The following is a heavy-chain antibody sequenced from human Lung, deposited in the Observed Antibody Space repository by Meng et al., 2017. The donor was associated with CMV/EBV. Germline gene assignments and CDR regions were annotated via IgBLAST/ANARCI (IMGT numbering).Heavy chain of an antibody. D-gene: IGHD3-16*01. J-gene: IGHJ4*02. CDR1: GGPFSSYY. CDR3: ARGRLPQYYSGDYFDY. V-gene: IGHV4-59*01. Sequence: SNPXSFTVTALGGPFSSYYWGWIGQPPGKGLEWTGFIQYSGSTNYNHSLKSRVTISLDTSKNQFSLKLSSVSAADTAVYYCARGRLPQYYSGDYFDYWCQGTLVTVSS. CDR2: IQYSGST.